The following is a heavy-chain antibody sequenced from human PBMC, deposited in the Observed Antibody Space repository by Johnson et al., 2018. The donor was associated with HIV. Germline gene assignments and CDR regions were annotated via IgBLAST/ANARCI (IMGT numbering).Heavy chain of an antibody. CDR1: GFTVSSNY. CDR3: ARVMGATLFLGAFDI. D-gene: IGHD1-26*01. V-gene: IGHV3-66*03. CDR2: IYSGGST. Sequence: VQLVESGGGLIQPGGSLRLSCAASGFTVSSNYMSWVRQAPGKGLEWVSVIYSGGSTYYTDSVKGRFTISRDNSNNTLYLEMNSLRTEDTAVYYCARVMGATLFLGAFDIWGQGTKVTVSS. J-gene: IGHJ3*02.